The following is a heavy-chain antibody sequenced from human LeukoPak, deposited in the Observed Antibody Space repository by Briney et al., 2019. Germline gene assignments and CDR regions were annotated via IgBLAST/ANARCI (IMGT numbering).Heavy chain of an antibody. J-gene: IGHJ2*01. Sequence: GGSLRLSCAASGFTFAIYAMHWVRQAPGKGLEWISVIYTGGSISYADPVKGRFTISRDSSTNTLFLQMNGLRAEDTAVYYCARRAGYFDLWGRGTLVTVSS. V-gene: IGHV3-66*04. CDR1: GFTFAIYA. CDR3: ARRAGYFDL. CDR2: IYTGGSI.